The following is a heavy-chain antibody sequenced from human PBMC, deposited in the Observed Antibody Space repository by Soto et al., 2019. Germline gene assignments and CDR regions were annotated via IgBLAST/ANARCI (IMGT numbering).Heavy chain of an antibody. CDR3: AREWAKKYSSSLAAHYYYYGMDV. D-gene: IGHD6-13*01. V-gene: IGHV3-30-3*01. CDR1: GFTFSSYA. J-gene: IGHJ6*01. CDR2: ISYDGSNK. Sequence: QVQLVESGGGVVQPGRSLRLSCAASGFTFSSYAMHWVRQAPGKGLEWVAVISYDGSNKYYADSVKGRFTISRDNSMNTLYLQMNSLSAEDTAVYYCAREWAKKYSSSLAAHYYYYGMDVWGQGTTVTVSA.